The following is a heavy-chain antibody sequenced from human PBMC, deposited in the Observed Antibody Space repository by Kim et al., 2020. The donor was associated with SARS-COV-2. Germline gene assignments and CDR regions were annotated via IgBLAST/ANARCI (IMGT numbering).Heavy chain of an antibody. CDR3: AGIQPLLYHYYYGMDV. Sequence: SLKSRVTRSVDTSKNQFSLKLSSVTAADTAVYYCAGIQPLLYHYYYGMDVWGQGTTVTVSS. J-gene: IGHJ6*02. D-gene: IGHD2-21*02. V-gene: IGHV4-59*01.